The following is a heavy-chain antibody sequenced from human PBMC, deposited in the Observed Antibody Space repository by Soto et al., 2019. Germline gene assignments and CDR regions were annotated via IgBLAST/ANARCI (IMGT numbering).Heavy chain of an antibody. CDR1: GYTFSSYA. J-gene: IGHJ6*02. D-gene: IGHD6-13*01. Sequence: SLRLSCAAAGYTFSSYAITWVRQAPGKGLEWVSAISNSGGNTFHADSVKGRFTISRDNSKNTLYLQMNSLRAEDTAVYYCAKDQRGVSAAARMDVWGQGTTVTVSS. CDR2: ISNSGGNT. CDR3: AKDQRGVSAAARMDV. V-gene: IGHV3-23*01.